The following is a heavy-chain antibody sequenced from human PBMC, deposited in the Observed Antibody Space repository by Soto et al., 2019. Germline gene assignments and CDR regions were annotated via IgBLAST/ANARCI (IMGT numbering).Heavy chain of an antibody. CDR3: ARPSPDWNTGFDP. CDR1: GGSISSSSYY. CDR2: IYYSGST. D-gene: IGHD1-1*01. V-gene: IGHV4-39*01. Sequence: PSETLSLTCTVSGGSISSSSYYWGWIRQPPGKGLEWIGSIYYSGSTYYNPSLKSRVTISVDTSKNQFSLKLSSVTAADTAVYYCARPSPDWNTGFDPWGQGTLVTVSS. J-gene: IGHJ5*02.